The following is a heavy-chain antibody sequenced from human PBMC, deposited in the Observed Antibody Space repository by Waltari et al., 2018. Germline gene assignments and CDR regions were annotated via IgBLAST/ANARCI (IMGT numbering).Heavy chain of an antibody. V-gene: IGHV4-59*01. Sequence: QVQLQESGPGLGKPSETLSLTCTASGGSITGYYWSWIWQPPGKGLEWIGHIYYNGNTDYNPSLKSRVTISVDTSKNQCSRKRSSVTAADTAVYDCAREIYGGNSRPYDYWGQGTLVTVSS. CDR3: AREIYGGNSRPYDY. CDR1: GGSITGYY. J-gene: IGHJ4*02. D-gene: IGHD4-17*01. CDR2: IYYNGNT.